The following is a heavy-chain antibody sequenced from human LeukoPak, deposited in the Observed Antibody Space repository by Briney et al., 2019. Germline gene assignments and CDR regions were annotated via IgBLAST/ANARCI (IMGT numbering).Heavy chain of an antibody. CDR3: ATASRVGATLGY. V-gene: IGHV1-24*01. D-gene: IGHD1-26*01. J-gene: IGHJ4*02. CDR2: FDPENGET. CDR1: GYTLTELS. Sequence: ASVKVSCKVSGYTLTELSMRWVPQAPGKGLEWMGGFDPENGETISAQKFQGRITMTEDTSTDTAYMELSSLRSEDTAVYYCATASRVGATLGYWGQGTLVTVSS.